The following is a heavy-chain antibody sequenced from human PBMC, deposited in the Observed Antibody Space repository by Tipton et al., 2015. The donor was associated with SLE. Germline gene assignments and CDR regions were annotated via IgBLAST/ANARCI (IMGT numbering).Heavy chain of an antibody. CDR1: GGSISSSNW. Sequence: SLRLSCAVSGGSISSSNWWSWVRQPPGKGLEWIGEIYHSGSTNYNPSLKSRVTISVDKSKNQFSLKLSSVTAADTAVYYCARDSRRDGFDYWGQGTLVTVSS. J-gene: IGHJ4*02. CDR2: IYHSGST. V-gene: IGHV4-4*02. D-gene: IGHD5-24*01. CDR3: ARDSRRDGFDY.